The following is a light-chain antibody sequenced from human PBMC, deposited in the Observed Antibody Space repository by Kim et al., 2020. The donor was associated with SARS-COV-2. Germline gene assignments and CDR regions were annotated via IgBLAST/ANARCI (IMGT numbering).Light chain of an antibody. V-gene: IGKV1-27*01. CDR3: EKYNSAPWT. Sequence: DIQMTQSPSSLSVSVGDRVTITCRASQGITNSLAWYQQKPGKGPQLLIYAASALRSGGPSRFSGSGSGTEFTLTISSMQPEDVATYYCEKYNSAPWTFVQGTKMDIK. J-gene: IGKJ1*01. CDR1: QGITNS. CDR2: AAS.